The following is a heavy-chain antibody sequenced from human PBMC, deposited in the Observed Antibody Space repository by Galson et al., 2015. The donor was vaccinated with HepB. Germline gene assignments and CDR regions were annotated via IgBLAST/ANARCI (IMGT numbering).Heavy chain of an antibody. J-gene: IGHJ4*02. CDR2: ISYDGSNK. V-gene: IGHV3-30*18. CDR1: GFTFSSYG. D-gene: IGHD1-14*01. Sequence: SLRLSCAASGFTFSSYGMHWVRQAPGKGLEWVAVISYDGSNKYYADSVKGRFTISRDNSKNTLYLQMNSLRAEDTAVYYCAKDHPQYNIFDYWGQGTLVTVSS. CDR3: AKDHPQYNIFDY.